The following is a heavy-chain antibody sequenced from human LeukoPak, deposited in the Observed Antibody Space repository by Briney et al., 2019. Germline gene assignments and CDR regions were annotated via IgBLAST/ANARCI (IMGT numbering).Heavy chain of an antibody. D-gene: IGHD3-10*01. CDR2: ISYVGSDK. V-gene: IGHV3-30*14. Sequence: VGSLRLSCAASGFTFSRYALHWVRQAPGKGLGWVAVISYVGSDKYYADSVKGRFTIPRDNSKNTLYLQMNSLTAEDTAVYCCARDFIRAVRGVTGSYYFYGMDVWGQGTTVSVSS. J-gene: IGHJ6*02. CDR3: ARDFIRAVRGVTGSYYFYGMDV. CDR1: GFTFSRYA.